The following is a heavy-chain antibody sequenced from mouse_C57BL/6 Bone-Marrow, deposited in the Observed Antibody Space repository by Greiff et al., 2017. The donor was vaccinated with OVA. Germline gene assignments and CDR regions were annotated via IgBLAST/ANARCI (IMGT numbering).Heavy chain of an antibody. J-gene: IGHJ3*01. CDR1: GYSITSGYY. CDR2: ISYDGSN. D-gene: IGHD5-5*01. Sequence: EVKLMESGPGLVKPSQSLSLTCSVTGYSITSGYYWNWIRQFPGNKLEWMGYISYDGSNNYNPSLKNRISITRDTSKNQFFLKLNSVTTEDTATYYCARDYPAWFAYWGQGTLVTVSA. CDR3: ARDYPAWFAY. V-gene: IGHV3-6*01.